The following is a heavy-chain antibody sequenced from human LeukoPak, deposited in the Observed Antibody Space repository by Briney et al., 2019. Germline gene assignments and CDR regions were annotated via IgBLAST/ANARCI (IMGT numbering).Heavy chain of an antibody. V-gene: IGHV3-23*01. CDR2: ISGSGGST. Sequence: GGSLRLSCAASGFTFSSYAMSWVRQAPGKWLEWVSAISGSGGSTYYTDSVKGRFTISRDNSKNTLYLQMNRLRAEDTAVYYCAKREGKMATIPDAFDIWGQGTMVTVSS. J-gene: IGHJ3*02. CDR1: GFTFSSYA. D-gene: IGHD5-24*01. CDR3: AKREGKMATIPDAFDI.